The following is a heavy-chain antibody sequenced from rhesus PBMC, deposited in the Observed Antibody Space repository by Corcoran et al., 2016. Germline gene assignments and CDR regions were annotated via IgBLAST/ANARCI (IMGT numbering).Heavy chain of an antibody. CDR2: IFGSGSTI. D-gene: IGHD6-31*01. CDR1: GGSISSSY. Sequence: QLQLLESGPGLVKPSETLSVTCAVSGGSISSSYWSWIRQAPGKGLEWIGYIFGSGSTINSPPPLKSRVTLSVDTSNNQLSLKLSSVTAADTAVYYCVRGAAPGFDYWGQGVLVTVSS. V-gene: IGHV4-169*01. J-gene: IGHJ4*01. CDR3: VRGAAPGFDY.